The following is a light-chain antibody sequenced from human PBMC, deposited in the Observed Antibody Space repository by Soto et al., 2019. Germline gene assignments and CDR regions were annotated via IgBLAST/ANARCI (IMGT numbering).Light chain of an antibody. Sequence: DIHMTQSPSSLSASVGYRFTITCRTRQSIRNYLNWYQQKLGKAPKLLVYAASSLQTGVPSRFRGSGSGTDFTLTITSLQPEDFETYYCHQSYSNPLTFGGGTKVDIK. CDR2: AAS. CDR1: QSIRNY. J-gene: IGKJ4*01. CDR3: HQSYSNPLT. V-gene: IGKV1-39*01.